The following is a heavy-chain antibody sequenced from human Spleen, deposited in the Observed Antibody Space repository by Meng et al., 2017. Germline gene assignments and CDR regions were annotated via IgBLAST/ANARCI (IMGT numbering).Heavy chain of an antibody. CDR1: GYTFTTYT. CDR2: INTNTGNP. V-gene: IGHV7-4-1*02. D-gene: IGHD3-22*01. CDR3: ARTKEYYDSSFDL. Sequence: QGKLVQSGSEWKRPGASGKVSFKASGYTFTTYTMHWVRPAPGQGLEWLGLINTNTGNPTYAPGFTGRFVFSLDTSISTAYLQISGLRAEDTAMYYCARTKEYYDSSFDLWGQGTVVTVSS. J-gene: IGHJ4*02.